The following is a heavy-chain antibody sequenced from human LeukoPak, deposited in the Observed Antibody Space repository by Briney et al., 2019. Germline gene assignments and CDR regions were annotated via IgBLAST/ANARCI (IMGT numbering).Heavy chain of an antibody. CDR3: VRWSGTYPLYYLDY. CDR1: GFTFDEYA. CDR2: LSWSSGSI. Sequence: GGSLRLSCSASGFTFDEYAMHWVRQGPGKGLECVSDLSWSSGSIGYAHPVKSRFTISKDNTKNTVSLYMNSLRPEDTAVYYCVRWSGTYPLYYLDYWGQGPPVTVSS. D-gene: IGHD1-26*01. J-gene: IGHJ4*02. V-gene: IGHV3-9*01.